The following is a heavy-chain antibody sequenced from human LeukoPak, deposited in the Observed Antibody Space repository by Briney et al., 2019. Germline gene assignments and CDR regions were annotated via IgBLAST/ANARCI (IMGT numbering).Heavy chain of an antibody. CDR1: GASISSGSYY. V-gene: IGHV4-61*02. Sequence: SETLSLTCTVSGASISSGSYYWSWIRQPAGKGLEWIGRIYTSGSTNYNPSLKSRVTISVDTSNNRFSLKLRSVTAADTAVYYCAREASSSGFFPFDPWGQGTLVTVSS. CDR2: IYTSGST. D-gene: IGHD6-19*01. CDR3: AREASSSGFFPFDP. J-gene: IGHJ5*02.